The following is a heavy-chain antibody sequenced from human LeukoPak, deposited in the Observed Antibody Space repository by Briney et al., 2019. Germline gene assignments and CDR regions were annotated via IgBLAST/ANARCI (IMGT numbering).Heavy chain of an antibody. Sequence: SETLSPTCTVSGGSISSGSYYWSWIRQPAGKGLEWIGRIYTSGSTNCNPSLKSRVTISVDTSKNQFSLKLSSVTAADTAVYYCARDIFPYYYDFWSGYAPLWGQGTLVTVSS. J-gene: IGHJ4*02. V-gene: IGHV4-61*02. CDR1: GGSISSGSYY. CDR3: ARDIFPYYYDFWSGYAPL. CDR2: IYTSGST. D-gene: IGHD3-3*01.